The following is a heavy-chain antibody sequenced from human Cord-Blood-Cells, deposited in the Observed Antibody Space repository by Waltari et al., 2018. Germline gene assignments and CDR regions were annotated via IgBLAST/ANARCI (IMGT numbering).Heavy chain of an antibody. CDR3: ARAATYYYGSGSSRNWFDP. V-gene: IGHV5-51*01. Sequence: EVQLVQSGAAVKKPGESLKISCKGSGYSFTSYWIGWVRQMPGKRREWMGIIYPGDSDTRYSPSFQGQVTISADKSISTAYLQWSSLKASDTAMYYCARAATYYYGSGSSRNWFDPWGQGTLVTVSS. CDR2: IYPGDSDT. CDR1: GYSFTSYW. J-gene: IGHJ5*02. D-gene: IGHD3-10*01.